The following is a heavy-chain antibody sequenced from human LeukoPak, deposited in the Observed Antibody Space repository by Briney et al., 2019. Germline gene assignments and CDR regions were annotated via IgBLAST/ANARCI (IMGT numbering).Heavy chain of an antibody. D-gene: IGHD3-3*01. Sequence: LPGGSLRLSCAASGFTFSSYWMHWVRQAPGKGLVWVSRISPDGSTTGHADSVKGRFTLSRDNAKNTLYLQMSSLRAEDTALYYCARDFDFWSVIWGQGTLVTVSS. V-gene: IGHV3-74*01. CDR2: ISPDGSTT. CDR1: GFTFSSYW. CDR3: ARDFDFWSVI. J-gene: IGHJ4*02.